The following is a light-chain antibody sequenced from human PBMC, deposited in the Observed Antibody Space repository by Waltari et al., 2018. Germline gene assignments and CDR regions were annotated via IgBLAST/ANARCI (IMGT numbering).Light chain of an antibody. CDR1: IGHSDYA. CDR3: QTWDTATHVI. J-gene: IGLJ2*01. CDR2: VNSGGSH. V-gene: IGLV4-69*01. Sequence: QVVLTQSPSASASLGASVKLTCTLSIGHSDYAIAWHQQQPEKGPRYLMKVNSGGSHIKGDGIPDRFSGSSSGAERYLTISSLQSEDEADYYCQTWDTATHVIFAGGTKLTVL.